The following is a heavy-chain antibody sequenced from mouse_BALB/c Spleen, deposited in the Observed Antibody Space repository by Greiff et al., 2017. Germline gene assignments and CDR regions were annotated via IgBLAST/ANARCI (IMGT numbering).Heavy chain of an antibody. V-gene: IGHV1-63*02. CDR1: GYTFTNYW. D-gene: IGHD1-1*01. J-gene: IGHJ3*01. CDR3: ARGSYGSSYGFAY. Sequence: QVQLKQSGAELVRPGTSVKISCKASGYTFTNYWLGWVKQRPGHGLEWIGDIYPGGGYTNYNEKFKGKATLTADTSSSTAYMQLSSLTSEDSAVYFCARGSYGSSYGFAYWGQGTLVTVSA. CDR2: IYPGGGYT.